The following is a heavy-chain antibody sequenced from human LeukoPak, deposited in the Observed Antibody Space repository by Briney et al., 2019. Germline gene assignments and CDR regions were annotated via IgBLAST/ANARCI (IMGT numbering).Heavy chain of an antibody. V-gene: IGHV1-8*03. CDR2: MNPNSGNT. D-gene: IGHD3-10*01. Sequence: ASVKVSCKASGYTFTSYDINWVRQATGQGLEWMGWMNPNSGNTGYAQKFQGRVTITRNTSISTAYMELSSLRSEDTAVYYCARAPLSGRPNWFDPWGQGALVTVSS. CDR3: ARAPLSGRPNWFDP. CDR1: GYTFTSYD. J-gene: IGHJ5*02.